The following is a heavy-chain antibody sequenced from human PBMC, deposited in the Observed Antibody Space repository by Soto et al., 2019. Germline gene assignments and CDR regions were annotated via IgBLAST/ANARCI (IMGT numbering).Heavy chain of an antibody. CDR2: MNPNSGNT. D-gene: IGHD6-13*01. J-gene: IGHJ6*02. CDR3: ARGPEQQRLDYYYYGMDV. Sequence: ASVKVSCKASGYTFTSYDINCVRQATGQVLEWMGWMNPNSGNTGYAQKFQGRVTMTRNTSISTAYMELSSLRSEDTAVYYCARGPEQQRLDYYYYGMDVWGQGTTVTVSS. V-gene: IGHV1-8*01. CDR1: GYTFTSYD.